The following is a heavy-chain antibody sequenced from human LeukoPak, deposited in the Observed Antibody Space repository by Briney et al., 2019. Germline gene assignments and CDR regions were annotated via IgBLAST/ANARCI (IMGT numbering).Heavy chain of an antibody. V-gene: IGHV4-61*02. J-gene: IGHJ6*03. D-gene: IGHD3-10*01. CDR1: GDSISSGDYY. CDR3: ARTTTVRGTYYMDV. CDR2: ISSSGST. Sequence: SETLSLTCTVSGDSISSGDYYWGWIRQPAGKGLEWIGRISSSGSTNYNPSLKSRVTISVDTSKNRFSLKLRSVTAAGTAVYYCARTTTVRGTYYMDVWGKGTTVTVSS.